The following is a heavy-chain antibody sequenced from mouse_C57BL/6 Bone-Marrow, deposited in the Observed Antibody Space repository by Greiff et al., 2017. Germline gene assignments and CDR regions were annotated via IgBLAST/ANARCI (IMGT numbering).Heavy chain of an antibody. CDR1: GYAFTNYL. Sequence: QVQLQQSGAELVRPGTSVKVSCKASGYAFTNYLIEWVKQRPGQGLEWIGVINPGSGGTNYTEKFTGKATLTADKSSSTAYMQLSSLTSEDSAVYVCARHYGSSYGTMDYWGQGTSVTVSS. J-gene: IGHJ4*01. CDR2: INPGSGGT. CDR3: ARHYGSSYGTMDY. D-gene: IGHD1-1*01. V-gene: IGHV1-54*01.